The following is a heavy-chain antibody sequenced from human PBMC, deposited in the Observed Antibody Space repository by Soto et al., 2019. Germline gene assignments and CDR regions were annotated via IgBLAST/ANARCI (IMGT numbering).Heavy chain of an antibody. CDR2: IYYSGNT. CDR3: ARGTDDGIDAFDI. Sequence: QVQLQESGPGLVKPSQTLSLTCIVSGGSISSSGYYWSWIRQHPGKGLEWIGYIYYSGNTYYNPSLKSRVTISVDTSKKQFSLHLSSVTVADTAVYYCARGTDDGIDAFDIWGQGTMVTVSS. J-gene: IGHJ3*02. CDR1: GGSISSSGYY. D-gene: IGHD1-20*01. V-gene: IGHV4-31*03.